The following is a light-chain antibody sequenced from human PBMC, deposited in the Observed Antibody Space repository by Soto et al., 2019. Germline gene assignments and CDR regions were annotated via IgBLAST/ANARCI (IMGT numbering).Light chain of an antibody. Sequence: QLVLTQPPSASASLGASVTLTCTLSSGYSNYKVDWYQQRPGKGPRFVMRVGTGGIVGSKGDGIPDRFSVLGSGLNRYLTIKNIQEEDESDYHCGADHVRVFGGGTKLTVL. J-gene: IGLJ2*01. CDR3: GADHVRV. CDR1: SGYSNYK. V-gene: IGLV9-49*01. CDR2: VGTGGIVG.